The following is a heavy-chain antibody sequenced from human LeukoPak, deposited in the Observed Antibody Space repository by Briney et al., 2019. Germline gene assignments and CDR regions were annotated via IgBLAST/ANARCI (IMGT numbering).Heavy chain of an antibody. V-gene: IGHV4-59*08. Sequence: SETLSLTCTVSGDSISSYYWSWIRQPPGKGLEWIGYIYYSGSTNYNPSLKSRVTISVDTSKNQFSLKLSSVTAADTAVYYCARHSGSYLSADWFDPWGQGTLVTVSS. J-gene: IGHJ5*02. D-gene: IGHD1-26*01. CDR2: IYYSGST. CDR3: ARHSGSYLSADWFDP. CDR1: GDSISSYY.